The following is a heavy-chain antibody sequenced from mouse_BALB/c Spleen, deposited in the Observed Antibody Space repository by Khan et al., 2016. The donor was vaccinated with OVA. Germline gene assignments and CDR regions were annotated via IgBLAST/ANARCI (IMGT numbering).Heavy chain of an antibody. CDR1: GFNIKDYY. V-gene: IGHV14-1*02. CDR2: IDPENGNT. CDR3: ARDCYSRRFTY. Sequence: VRLQQSGAELVRPGALVNLSCKASGFNIKDYYMHWVKQRPEQGLEWIGWIDPENGNTIYDPKFQGKASITSDTSSNTAYLQLSSLTSEDTAVFDSARDCYSRRFTYWGQGTLVTVSA. J-gene: IGHJ3*01. D-gene: IGHD2-3*01.